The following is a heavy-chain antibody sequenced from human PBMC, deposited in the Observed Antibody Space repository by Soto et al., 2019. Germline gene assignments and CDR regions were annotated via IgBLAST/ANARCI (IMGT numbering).Heavy chain of an antibody. J-gene: IGHJ6*02. D-gene: IGHD3-10*01. CDR2: VSPPFRTS. V-gene: IGHV1-69*01. CDR1: GVSFNNNG. CDR3: ARVLYYGSGSYSPYGMDV. Sequence: QVQLVQSGVEVKKPGSSVKVSCTTSGVSFNNNGIGWVRQAPGHGLEWMGGVSPPFRTSNYARKFQGRISITADASTGTVNMELSSLPSEDTAQYYCARVLYYGSGSYSPYGMDVWGQGTTVTVSS.